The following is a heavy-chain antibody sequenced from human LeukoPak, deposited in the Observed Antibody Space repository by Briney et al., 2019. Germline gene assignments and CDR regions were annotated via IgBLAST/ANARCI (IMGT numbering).Heavy chain of an antibody. CDR1: GFTVSSNY. D-gene: IGHD6-19*01. Sequence: GGSLRLSCTASGFTVSSNYMNWVRQAPRKGLEWVSVIYIGGATYYAASVKRRFTISRDNSKHTVSLQMNSLRVEDTSVYYCARDFFGWGYDVSDIWGQGTMVTVSS. CDR3: ARDFFGWGYDVSDI. J-gene: IGHJ3*02. V-gene: IGHV3-53*01. CDR2: IYIGGAT.